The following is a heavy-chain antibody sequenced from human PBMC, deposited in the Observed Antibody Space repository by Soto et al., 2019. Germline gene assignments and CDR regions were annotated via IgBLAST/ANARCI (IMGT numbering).Heavy chain of an antibody. V-gene: IGHV4-39*01. Sequence: ILSLTCTVSGDSITSSSFYWGWIRQPPGKGLEWIGHIFHTGATYQNPTLKSRLRMSVDTSKNQFSLNLSSVTATDTAVYYCARRRIVPTTNFDYWGQGTLVTVSS. CDR1: GDSITSSSFY. CDR2: IFHTGAT. J-gene: IGHJ4*02. CDR3: ARRRIVPTTNFDY. D-gene: IGHD1-26*01.